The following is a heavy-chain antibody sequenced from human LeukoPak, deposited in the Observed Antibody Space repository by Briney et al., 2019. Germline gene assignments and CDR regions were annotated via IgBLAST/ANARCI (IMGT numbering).Heavy chain of an antibody. D-gene: IGHD6-19*01. J-gene: IGHJ4*02. CDR1: GFTFSSYA. CDR2: ISYDGSNK. V-gene: IGHV3-30-3*01. CDR3: ASSSGWYSYFDY. Sequence: GGSLRLSCAASGFTFSSYAMHWVCQAPGKGLEWVAVISYDGSNKYYADSVKGRFTISRDNSKNTLYLQMNSLRAEDTAVYYCASSSGWYSYFDYWGQGTLVTVSS.